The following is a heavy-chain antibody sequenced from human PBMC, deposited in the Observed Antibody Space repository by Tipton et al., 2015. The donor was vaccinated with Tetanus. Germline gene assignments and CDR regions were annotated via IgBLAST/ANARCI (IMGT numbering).Heavy chain of an antibody. D-gene: IGHD6-6*01. CDR3: ARASGLADRPWDFEY. V-gene: IGHV3-21*04. J-gene: IGHJ4*02. CDR2: ISGSSNYI. Sequence: SLRLSCAASGFTFSDSSMNWVRQAPGKGLEWVSSISGSSNYIYYTDSVKGRFTISRDNAKNSLFLQMNSLRAEDTAVYYCARASGLADRPWDFEYWGQGTLVTVSS. CDR1: GFTFSDSS.